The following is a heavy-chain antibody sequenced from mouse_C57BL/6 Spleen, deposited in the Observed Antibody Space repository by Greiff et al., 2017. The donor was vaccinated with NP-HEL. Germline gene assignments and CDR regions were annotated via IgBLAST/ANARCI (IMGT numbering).Heavy chain of an antibody. CDR2: IYPGDGDT. CDR1: GYAFSSYW. J-gene: IGHJ1*03. V-gene: IGHV1-80*01. CDR3: ARKYGSSYGYFDV. D-gene: IGHD1-1*01. Sequence: VQLQQSGAELVKPGASVKISCKASGYAFSSYWMNWVKQRPGKGLEWIGQIYPGDGDTNYNGKFKGKATLTADKSSSTAYMQRSSLTSEDSAVYFCARKYGSSYGYFDVWGTGTTVTVSS.